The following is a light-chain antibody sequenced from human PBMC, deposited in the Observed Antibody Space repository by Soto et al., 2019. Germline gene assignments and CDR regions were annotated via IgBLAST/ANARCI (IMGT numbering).Light chain of an antibody. CDR1: QSVSSN. V-gene: IGKV3-15*01. CDR3: QQYNNWPLT. J-gene: IGKJ1*01. CDR2: GAS. Sequence: EIVMTQSPATLSVSPGERATLSCRASQSVSSNLAWYQQKPGQAPRLLMYGASTRVTGIPARFSGSGSGTEFTLTISSLQSEDFAVYYCQQYNNWPLTFGQGTKVEIK.